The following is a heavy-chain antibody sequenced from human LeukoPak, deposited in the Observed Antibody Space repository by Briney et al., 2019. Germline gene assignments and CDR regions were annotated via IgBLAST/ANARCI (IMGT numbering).Heavy chain of an antibody. Sequence: GGSLRLSCAASGFTFDDYAMHWVRQAPGKGLEWVSGISWNSGSIGYADSVKGRFTISRDNAKNSLYLQMNSLRAEDTALYYCAKGLQSAVTTVFDYWGQGTLVTVSS. CDR3: AKGLQSAVTTVFDY. D-gene: IGHD4-17*01. J-gene: IGHJ4*02. CDR1: GFTFDDYA. V-gene: IGHV3-9*01. CDR2: ISWNSGSI.